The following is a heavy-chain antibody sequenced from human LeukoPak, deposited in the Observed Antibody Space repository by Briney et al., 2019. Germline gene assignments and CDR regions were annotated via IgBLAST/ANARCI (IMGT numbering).Heavy chain of an antibody. Sequence: SETLSLTCTVSGGSISSGGYYWSWIRQPPGKGLEWIGYIYHSGSTYYNPSLKSRVTISVDRSKNQFSLKLSSVTAADTAVYYCASFRGEVELDAFDIWGQGTMVTVSS. D-gene: IGHD1-7*01. CDR3: ASFRGEVELDAFDI. V-gene: IGHV4-30-2*01. CDR1: GGSISSGGYY. CDR2: IYHSGST. J-gene: IGHJ3*02.